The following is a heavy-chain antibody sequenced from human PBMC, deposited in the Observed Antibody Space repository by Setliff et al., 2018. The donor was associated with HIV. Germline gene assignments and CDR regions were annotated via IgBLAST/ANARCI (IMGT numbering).Heavy chain of an antibody. J-gene: IGHJ6*02. CDR2: INHSGST. D-gene: IGHD2-2*01. CDR3: ARRGYCSSTSCIYGMDV. V-gene: IGHV4-34*01. CDR1: GGSFSGYY. Sequence: PSETLSLTCAVYGGSFSGYYWSWIRQPPGKGLEWIGEINHSGSTNYNPSLKSRVTILVDTSKNQFSLKLSSVTAADTAVYYCARRGYCSSTSCIYGMDVWGQGTTVTVSS.